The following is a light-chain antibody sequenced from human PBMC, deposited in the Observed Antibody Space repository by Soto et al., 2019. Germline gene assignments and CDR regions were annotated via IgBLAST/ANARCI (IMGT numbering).Light chain of an antibody. CDR1: QSVDNR. J-gene: IGKJ1*01. V-gene: IGKV3-15*01. Sequence: VVMTQSPATLSVSPGERATLSCRSSQSVDNRLAWYQHTPGQAPRLLIYGASNRATGVPAKFSGSGSGTEFTLTITSLQSEDFALYYCQQYGDWPRTFGQGTKVDIK. CDR2: GAS. CDR3: QQYGDWPRT.